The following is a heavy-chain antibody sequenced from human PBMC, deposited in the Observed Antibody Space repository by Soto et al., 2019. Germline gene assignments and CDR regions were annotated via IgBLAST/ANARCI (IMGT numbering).Heavy chain of an antibody. CDR3: ARPGSGRNYYYGMDV. CDR2: IIPILGIA. D-gene: IGHD3-10*01. CDR1: GGTFSSYT. V-gene: IGHV1-69*02. J-gene: IGHJ6*02. Sequence: QVQLVQSGAEVKKPGSSVKVSCKASGGTFSSYTISWVRQAPGQGLEWMGRIIPILGIANYAQKYQGRVTITADKPTSTAYMELSSLRSEETAVYYCARPGSGRNYYYGMDVWRQGTTVTVSS.